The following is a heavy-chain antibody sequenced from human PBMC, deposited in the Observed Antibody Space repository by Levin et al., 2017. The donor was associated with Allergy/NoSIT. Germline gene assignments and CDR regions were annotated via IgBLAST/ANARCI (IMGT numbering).Heavy chain of an antibody. CDR2: ISGSGGST. CDR1: GFTFSSYA. J-gene: IGHJ4*02. V-gene: IGHV3-23*01. CDR3: AKVGIVGATFSYYFDY. D-gene: IGHD1-26*01. Sequence: GGSLRLSCAASGFTFSSYAMSWVRQAPGKGLEWVSAISGSGGSTYYADSVKGRFTISRDNSKNTLYLQMNSLRAEDTAVYYCAKVGIVGATFSYYFDYWGQGTLVTVSS.